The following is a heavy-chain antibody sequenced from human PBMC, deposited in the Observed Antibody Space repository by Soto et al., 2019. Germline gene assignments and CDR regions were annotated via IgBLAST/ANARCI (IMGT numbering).Heavy chain of an antibody. CDR3: TTGVGYHGSELAY. J-gene: IGHJ4*02. V-gene: IGHV3-15*01. CDR2: IKSKTDGGTT. Sequence: GGSLRLSCAASGFTFSNAWMSWVRQAPGKGLEWVGRIKSKTDGGTTDYAAPVKGRFTISRDDSKNTLYLQMNSLKTEDTAVYYCTTGVGYHGSELAYWGQGTLVTVSS. D-gene: IGHD3-10*01. CDR1: GFTFSNAW.